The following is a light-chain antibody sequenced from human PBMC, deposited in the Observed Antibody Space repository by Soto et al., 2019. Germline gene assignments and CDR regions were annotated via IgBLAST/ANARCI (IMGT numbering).Light chain of an antibody. CDR2: GNS. Sequence: QTVVTQPPSVSGAPGQRVTISCTGSSSNIGAGFDVHWYHQIAGTAPKLLIYGNSNRPSGVPDRFSGSKSGTSASLAISGLQAEDEADYYCASFTTSSTRVFGTGTKVTVL. CDR1: SSNIGAGFD. V-gene: IGLV1-40*01. J-gene: IGLJ1*01. CDR3: ASFTTSSTRV.